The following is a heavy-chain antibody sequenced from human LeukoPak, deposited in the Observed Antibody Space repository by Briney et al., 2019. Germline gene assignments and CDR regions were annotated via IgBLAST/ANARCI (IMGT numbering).Heavy chain of an antibody. CDR2: IYSGGAT. CDR1: GFTVSSNY. D-gene: IGHD5-18*01. Sequence: GESLRLSCAASGFTVSSNYMSWVRQAPGKGLEWVSVIYSGGATYYADSVRGRFTISRDSSKNMLYLQVNSLRVEDTAVYFCARYVDTAYWGQGTQVTVSS. J-gene: IGHJ4*02. CDR3: ARYVDTAY. V-gene: IGHV3-53*01.